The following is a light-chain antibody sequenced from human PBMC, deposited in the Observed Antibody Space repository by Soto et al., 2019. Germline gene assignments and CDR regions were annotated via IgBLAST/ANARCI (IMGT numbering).Light chain of an antibody. CDR1: SSNIGAGYD. V-gene: IGLV1-40*01. Sequence: QSALMQPPSVSGAPGQRVTISCTGSSSNIGAGYDVHWYQQLPGTAPKLLIYGNSNRPSGVPDRFSGSKSGTSASLAITGLQAEDEADYYCQSYDSSLSGPYVFGTGTKVTVL. CDR3: QSYDSSLSGPYV. CDR2: GNS. J-gene: IGLJ1*01.